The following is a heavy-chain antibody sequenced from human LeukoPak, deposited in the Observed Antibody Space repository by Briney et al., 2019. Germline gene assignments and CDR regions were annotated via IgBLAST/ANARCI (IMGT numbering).Heavy chain of an antibody. D-gene: IGHD3-22*01. CDR3: ARRGVNFYDSKGDV. V-gene: IGHV4-59*08. CDR1: GGSISNYY. Sequence: PSETLSLTCTVHGGSISNYYWSWIRQPPGKGLEWIGYIYYSGSTNYKTSLKSRVTISVDTSKNQFSLKLSSVTAADTAVYYCARRGVNFYDSKGDVWGQGTTVTVSS. CDR2: IYYSGST. J-gene: IGHJ6*02.